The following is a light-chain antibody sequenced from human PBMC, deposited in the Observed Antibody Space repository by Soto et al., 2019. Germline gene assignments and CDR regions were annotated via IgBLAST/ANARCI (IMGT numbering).Light chain of an antibody. CDR1: QSVSSTY. J-gene: IGKJ4*01. V-gene: IGKV3D-20*02. CDR3: QQCINWPLT. Sequence: EILLTQSPCTLSLSPGERATLSCRAGQSVSSTYLAWYQQKPGQAPRLLIYRASSRATGIPERFSGSGSGTDSTLIISRLEPEDFEVYYCQQCINWPLTFGGGTKVDIK. CDR2: RAS.